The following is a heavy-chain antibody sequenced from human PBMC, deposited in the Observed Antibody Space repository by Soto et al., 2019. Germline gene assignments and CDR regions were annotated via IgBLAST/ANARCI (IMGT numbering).Heavy chain of an antibody. CDR3: ARGVGDLLWKARPYYFDY. D-gene: IGHD3-10*01. V-gene: IGHV2-70*01. CDR2: IDWDDDK. CDR1: GFSLSTSGMC. J-gene: IGHJ4*02. Sequence: SGPTLVNPTQTLTLTCTFSGFSLSTSGMCVSWIRQPPGKALEWLALIDWDDDKYYSTSLKTRLTISKDTSKNHVVLTMTHIDPVDTATYYCARGVGDLLWKARPYYFDYWGQGTLVTVSS.